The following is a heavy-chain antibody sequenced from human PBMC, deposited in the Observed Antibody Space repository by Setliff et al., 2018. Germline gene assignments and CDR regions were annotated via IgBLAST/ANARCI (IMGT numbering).Heavy chain of an antibody. CDR1: GYTFTNYY. Sequence: ASVKVSCKASGYTFTNYYIHWVRQTPGQGLEWMGIINPSGGRLSYAEKFQDRVTMTRDTSTNTVYMDLSSLRDDDTAVYYCARRPIALAGYRKGAFDIWGQGTMVTV. J-gene: IGHJ3*02. CDR3: ARRPIALAGYRKGAFDI. CDR2: INPSGGRL. V-gene: IGHV1-46*01. D-gene: IGHD6-19*01.